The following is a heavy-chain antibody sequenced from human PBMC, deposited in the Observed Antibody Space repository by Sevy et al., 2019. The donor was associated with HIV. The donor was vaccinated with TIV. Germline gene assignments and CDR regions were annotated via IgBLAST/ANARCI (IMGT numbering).Heavy chain of an antibody. CDR2: FYYSGRT. V-gene: IGHV4-59*02. Sequence: SETLSLTCAVSGDSVSSGYWSWIRQPPGKGLEWIGYFYYSGRTNYNPSLKSRVTISVDTSKNQFSLKLTSVTAADTAVYYCAEVSPSYHYGVGAWGQGTTVTVSS. CDR1: GDSVSSGY. J-gene: IGHJ6*02. CDR3: AEVSPSYHYGVGA.